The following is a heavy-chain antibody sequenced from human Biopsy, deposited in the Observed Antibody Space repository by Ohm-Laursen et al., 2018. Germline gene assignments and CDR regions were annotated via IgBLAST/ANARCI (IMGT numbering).Heavy chain of an antibody. Sequence: SSVKVSCKAPEGTFSNYGVNWVRQAPGQGLEWLGGNIPILGTGNYAQKFQDRVTVAADTSTNTATMELRSLRSDDTAVYYCATKLTGYFHHWGQGTLVIVSS. V-gene: IGHV1-69*06. CDR2: NIPILGTG. J-gene: IGHJ1*01. CDR3: ATKLTGYFHH. D-gene: IGHD3-9*01. CDR1: EGTFSNYG.